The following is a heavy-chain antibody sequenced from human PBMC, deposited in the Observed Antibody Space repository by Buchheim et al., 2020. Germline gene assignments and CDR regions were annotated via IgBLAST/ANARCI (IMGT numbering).Heavy chain of an antibody. V-gene: IGHV4-39*02. CDR2: IKDSGST. J-gene: IGHJ4*02. CDR1: GRSIGSATYY. Sequence: QLQLQESGPGLVRPSETLSLTCPVSGRSIGSATYYWGWFRQSPGKGLEWIGSIKDSGSTFYNPSLKSRVAISADTSKAQFSLKVNSVTAADTAVYYCARDFGYWGQGIL. CDR3: ARDFGY.